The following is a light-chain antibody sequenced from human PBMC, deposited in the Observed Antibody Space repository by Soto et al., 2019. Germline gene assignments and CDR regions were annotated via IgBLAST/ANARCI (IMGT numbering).Light chain of an antibody. CDR1: QTISSW. CDR3: QQYYLYPRT. CDR2: KAS. J-gene: IGKJ1*01. Sequence: DIQMTQSPSTLSGSVGDRVTITCRASQTISSWLAWYQQKPGKAPKLLIYKASTLKSGVPSRFSGSGSGTEFTLTISSLQSEDFATYYCQQYYLYPRTFGQGTKV. V-gene: IGKV1-5*03.